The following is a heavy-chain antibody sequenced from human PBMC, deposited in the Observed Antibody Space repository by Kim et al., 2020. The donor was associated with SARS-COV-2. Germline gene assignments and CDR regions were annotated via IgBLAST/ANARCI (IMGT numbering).Heavy chain of an antibody. V-gene: IGHV3-30-3*01. CDR3: ARGSGSYWGAFDY. Sequence: GGSLRLSCAASGFTFSSYAMHWVRQAPGKGLEWVAVISYDGSNKYYADSVKGRFTISRDNSKNTLYLQMNSLRAEDTAVYYCARGSGSYWGAFDYWGQG. D-gene: IGHD1-26*01. CDR1: GFTFSSYA. J-gene: IGHJ4*02. CDR2: ISYDGSNK.